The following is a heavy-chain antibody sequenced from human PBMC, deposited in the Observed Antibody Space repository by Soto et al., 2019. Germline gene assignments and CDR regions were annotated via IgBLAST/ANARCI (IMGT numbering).Heavy chain of an antibody. CDR2: IIPIFGTA. CDR1: GGTFSSYA. CDR3: ARVDYVGSYYYYGMDV. J-gene: IGHJ6*02. V-gene: IGHV1-69*13. Sequence: SVKVSCKASGGTFSSYAISWVRQAPGQGLEWMGGIIPIFGTANYAQKFQGRVTITADESTSTAYMELSSLRSEDTAVYYCARVDYVGSYYYYGMDVWGQGTTVTVSS. D-gene: IGHD4-17*01.